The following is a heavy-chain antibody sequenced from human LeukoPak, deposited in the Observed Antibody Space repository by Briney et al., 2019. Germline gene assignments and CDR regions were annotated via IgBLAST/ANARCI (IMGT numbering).Heavy chain of an antibody. CDR2: FYPGDSDT. V-gene: IGHV5-51*01. J-gene: IGHJ3*02. D-gene: IGHD3-16*01. Sequence: PGESLKISCKGSGYSFIHYWIGWVRQMPGKGLEWMGVFYPGDSDTTYSPSFQGQVTISADKSISTAYLQWSSLKASDTAMYYCARIWLRAFDIWGQGTMVTVSS. CDR3: ARIWLRAFDI. CDR1: GYSFIHYW.